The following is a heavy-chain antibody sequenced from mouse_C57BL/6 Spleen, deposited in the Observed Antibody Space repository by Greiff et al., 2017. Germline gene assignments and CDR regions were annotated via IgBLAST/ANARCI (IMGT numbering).Heavy chain of an antibody. V-gene: IGHV5-12*01. CDR1: GFTFSDYY. Sequence: DVKLVESGGGLVQPGGSLKLSCAASGFTFSDYYMYWVRQTPETRLEWVAYISNGGGSTYYPDTVKGRFTISRDNAKNTLYLQMSRLKSEDTAMYYCARQGSSSYAMDYWGQGTSVTVSS. CDR3: ARQGSSSYAMDY. D-gene: IGHD1-1*01. J-gene: IGHJ4*01. CDR2: ISNGGGST.